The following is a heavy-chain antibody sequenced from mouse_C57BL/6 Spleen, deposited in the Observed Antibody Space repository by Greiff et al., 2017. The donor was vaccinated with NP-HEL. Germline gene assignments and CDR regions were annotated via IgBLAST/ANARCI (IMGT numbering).Heavy chain of an antibody. V-gene: IGHV1-69*01. J-gene: IGHJ2*01. CDR1: GYTFTSYW. Sequence: QVQLQQPGAELVMPGASVKLSCKASGYTFTSYWMHWVKQRPGQGLEWIGEIDPSDSYTNYNQKFKGKSTLTVDKSSSTAYMQLSSLTSEGSAVYYCAREGRDGRDFDYWGQGTTLTVSS. CDR2: IDPSDSYT. D-gene: IGHD3-3*01. CDR3: AREGRDGRDFDY.